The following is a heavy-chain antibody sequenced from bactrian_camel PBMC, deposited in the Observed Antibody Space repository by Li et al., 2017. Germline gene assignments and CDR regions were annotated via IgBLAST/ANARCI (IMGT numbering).Heavy chain of an antibody. CDR1: GYTIGSDY. Sequence: VQLVESGGGSVQAGGSLRLSCAASGYTIGSDYVGWFRQVPGKEREGVAAITPGGRSTDYADSVKGRFTISRDNAKNTVYLQMNSLKPEDTAIYYCAADRSYQDGDSWPEFNYWGQGTQVTVS. CDR3: AADRSYQDGDSWPEFNY. CDR2: ITPGGRST. J-gene: IGHJ4*01. V-gene: IGHV3S40*01. D-gene: IGHD2*01.